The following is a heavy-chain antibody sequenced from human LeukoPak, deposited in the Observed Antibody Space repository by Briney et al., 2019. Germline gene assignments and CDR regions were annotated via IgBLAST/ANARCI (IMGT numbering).Heavy chain of an antibody. Sequence: PSETLSLTCTVSGDSISSSSSYWGWIRQPPGEGLEWIGSIYHTGSTYSNPSLKSRVTISLDTSKNQFSLKLSSVTAADTAMYYCAREAGDCSGGSCALNHFYYYYMDVWGKGTTVTVSS. CDR2: IYHTGST. CDR1: GDSISSSSSY. V-gene: IGHV4-39*07. J-gene: IGHJ6*03. CDR3: AREAGDCSGGSCALNHFYYYYMDV. D-gene: IGHD2-15*01.